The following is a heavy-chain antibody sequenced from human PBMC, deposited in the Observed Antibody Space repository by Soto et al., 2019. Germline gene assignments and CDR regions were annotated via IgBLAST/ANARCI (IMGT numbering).Heavy chain of an antibody. D-gene: IGHD2-15*01. J-gene: IGHJ4*02. CDR3: ARDGDSEYCSGGSCSPDY. CDR1: GFTFSSYG. CDR2: IWYDGSNK. Sequence: ESGGGVVQPGRSLRLSCAASGFTFSSYGMHWVRQAPGKGLEWVAVIWYDGSNKYYADSVKGRFTISRDNSKNTLYLQMNSLRAEDTAVYYWARDGDSEYCSGGSCSPDYWGQGTLVTVSS. V-gene: IGHV3-33*01.